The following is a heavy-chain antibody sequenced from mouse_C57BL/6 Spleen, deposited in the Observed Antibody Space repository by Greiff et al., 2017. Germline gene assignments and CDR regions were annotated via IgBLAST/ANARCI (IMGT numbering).Heavy chain of an antibody. V-gene: IGHV1-80*01. CDR2: IYPGDGDT. CDR1: GYAFSRYW. Sequence: QVQLKQSGAELVKPGASVKISCKASGYAFSRYWMNWVKQRPGKGLEWIGQIYPGDGDTNYNGKFKGKATLTADKSSSTAYMQLSSLTSEDSAVYFCAKWDSSFAYWGQGTLVTVSA. D-gene: IGHD3-3*01. J-gene: IGHJ3*01. CDR3: AKWDSSFAY.